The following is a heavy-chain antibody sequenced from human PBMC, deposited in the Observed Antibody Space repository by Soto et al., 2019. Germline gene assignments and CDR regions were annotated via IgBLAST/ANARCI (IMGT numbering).Heavy chain of an antibody. CDR1: GGSISSGGYY. V-gene: IGHV4-31*03. D-gene: IGHD5-12*01. J-gene: IGHJ4*02. CDR3: ARASQQLGYPALVDY. CDR2: IYYSGST. Sequence: QVQLQESGPGLVKPSQTLSLTCTVSGGSISSGGYYWSWIRQHPGKGLEWIGYIYYSGSTYYNPSLRSRVTISVDKSKNQLSLKLSSVTAADTAVYYCARASQQLGYPALVDYWGQGTLVTVSS.